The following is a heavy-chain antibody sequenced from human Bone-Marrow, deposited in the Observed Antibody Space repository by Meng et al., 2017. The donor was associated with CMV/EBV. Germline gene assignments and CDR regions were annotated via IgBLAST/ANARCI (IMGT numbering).Heavy chain of an antibody. J-gene: IGHJ6*02. CDR1: GLIFSTYW. CDR2: INSDGTST. V-gene: IGHV3-74*01. D-gene: IGHD1-14*01. CDR3: VRYEILQHGMDV. Sequence: GGLRLSCAASGLIFSTYWMHWVRQAPGKGLVWFARINSDGTSTLYADSVKGRFTISRDNAKKSVYLQMNSLRAGDTAVYYCVRYEILQHGMDVWGHGTTVTVSS.